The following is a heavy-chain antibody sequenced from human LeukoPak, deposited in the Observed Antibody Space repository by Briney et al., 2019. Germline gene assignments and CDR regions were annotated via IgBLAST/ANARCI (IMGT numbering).Heavy chain of an antibody. CDR1: GGTFSSYA. CDR2: IIPIFGTA. Sequence: SVKVSCKASGGTFSSYAISWVRQAPGQGLEWMGGIIPIFGTANYAQKFQGRVTITADESTSTAYMELSSLRSEDTAVYYCARGLWFGELLTYYYYMNVWGKGTTVTVSS. J-gene: IGHJ6*03. V-gene: IGHV1-69*13. D-gene: IGHD3-10*01. CDR3: ARGLWFGELLTYYYYMNV.